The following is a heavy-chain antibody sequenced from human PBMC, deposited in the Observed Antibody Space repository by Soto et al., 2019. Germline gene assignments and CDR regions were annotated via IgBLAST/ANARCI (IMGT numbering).Heavy chain of an antibody. CDR2: ISHDGSNK. Sequence: QVQLVESGGGVVQPGRSLRLSCAASGFTFSSYGMHWVRQAPGKGLEWVAVISHDGSNKYFADSVKGRFTISRDNSQKPWYLKLNSLGAEDTVVYYGANLLLPVAGYFPGMDVWAKGPRSPSP. CDR1: GFTFSSYG. D-gene: IGHD6-19*01. J-gene: IGHJ6*02. V-gene: IGHV3-30*18. CDR3: ANLLLPVAGYFPGMDV.